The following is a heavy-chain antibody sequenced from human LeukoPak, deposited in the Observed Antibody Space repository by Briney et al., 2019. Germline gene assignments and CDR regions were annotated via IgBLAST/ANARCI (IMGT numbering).Heavy chain of an antibody. CDR1: GGSISSGGYY. V-gene: IGHV4-30-2*01. D-gene: IGHD2-8*02. Sequence: KASQTLSLTCTVSGGSISSGGYYWSWIRQPPGKGLEWIGYIYHSGSTYYNPSLKSRVTISVDRSKNQFSLKLSSVTAADTAVYYCARDLLVGSSDAFDIWGQGTMVTVSS. CDR3: ARDLLVGSSDAFDI. J-gene: IGHJ3*02. CDR2: IYHSGST.